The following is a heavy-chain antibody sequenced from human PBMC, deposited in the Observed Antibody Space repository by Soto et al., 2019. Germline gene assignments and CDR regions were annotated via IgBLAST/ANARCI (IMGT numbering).Heavy chain of an antibody. D-gene: IGHD3-10*01. CDR2: IYYSGST. J-gene: IGHJ5*02. V-gene: IGHV4-61*01. CDR3: ARSPDYYGSGSYYPWFDP. CDR1: GGSVSSGSYY. Sequence: PSETLSLTCTVSGGSVSSGSYYWSWIRQPPGKGLEWIGYIYYSGSTNYNPSLKSRVTISVDTSKNQFSLKLSSVTAADTAVYYCARSPDYYGSGSYYPWFDPWGQGTLVTVSS.